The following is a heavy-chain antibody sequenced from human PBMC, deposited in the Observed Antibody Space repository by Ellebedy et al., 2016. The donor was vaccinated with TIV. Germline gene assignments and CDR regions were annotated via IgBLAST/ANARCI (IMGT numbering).Heavy chain of an antibody. CDR2: SYYSGST. V-gene: IGHV4-39*01. J-gene: IGHJ4*02. CDR3: ARLDGGNGNDY. D-gene: IGHD4-23*01. CDR1: GGSISSSSYY. Sequence: MPSETLSLTCTVSGGSISSSSYYWGWIRQPPGKGLEWIGSSYYSGSTYYNPSLKSRVTISVHTSKNQFSLKLSSVTAADTAVYYCARLDGGNGNDYWGQGTLVTVSS.